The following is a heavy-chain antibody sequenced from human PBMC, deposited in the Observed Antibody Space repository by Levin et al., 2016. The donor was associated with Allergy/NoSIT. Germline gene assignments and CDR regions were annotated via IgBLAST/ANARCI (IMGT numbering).Heavy chain of an antibody. Sequence: GESLKISCAASGFTFSSYAMSWVRQAPGKGLEWVSAISGSGGSTYYADSVKGRFTISRDNSKNTLYLQMNSLRAEDTAVYYCAKWRMTTGLHIDYWGQGTLVTVSS. CDR2: ISGSGGST. CDR3: AKWRMTTGLHIDY. V-gene: IGHV3-23*01. CDR1: GFTFSSYA. D-gene: IGHD4-17*01. J-gene: IGHJ4*02.